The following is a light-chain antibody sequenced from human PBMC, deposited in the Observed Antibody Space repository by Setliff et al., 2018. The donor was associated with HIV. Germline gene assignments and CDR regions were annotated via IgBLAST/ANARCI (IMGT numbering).Light chain of an antibody. Sequence: SVLTQPASVSGSPGQSITISCTGTSSDVGGYNYVSWYQQYPGKAPKLMIYDVSKRPSGVSNRFSGSKSGNTASLTISGLQAEDEADYYCSSYTSSSTYVFGSGTKVTVL. CDR3: SSYTSSSTYV. CDR1: SSDVGGYNY. J-gene: IGLJ1*01. CDR2: DVS. V-gene: IGLV2-14*01.